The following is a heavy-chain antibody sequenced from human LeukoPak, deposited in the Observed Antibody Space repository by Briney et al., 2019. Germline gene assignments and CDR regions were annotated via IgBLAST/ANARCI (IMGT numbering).Heavy chain of an antibody. CDR1: GFTFSSYG. D-gene: IGHD5-18*01. J-gene: IGHJ3*02. CDR3: AKVPVDTAMVTPGAFDI. V-gene: IGHV3-30*02. Sequence: GGSLRLSCAASGFTFSSYGMHWVRQAPGKGLEWVAFIRYDGSNKYYADSVRGRFTISRDNSKNTLYLQMNSLRAEDTAVYYCAKVPVDTAMVTPGAFDIWGQGTMVTVSS. CDR2: IRYDGSNK.